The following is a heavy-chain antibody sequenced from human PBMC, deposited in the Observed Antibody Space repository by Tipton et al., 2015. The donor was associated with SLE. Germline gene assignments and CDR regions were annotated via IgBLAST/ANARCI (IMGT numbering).Heavy chain of an antibody. CDR2: ISGDGGTT. J-gene: IGHJ4*02. CDR1: GFTFDDYA. Sequence: GSLRLSCAASGFTFDDYAMHWVRQAPGKGLEWVSLISGDGGTTYYADSVKGRFTISRDNSKNSLYLQMNSLRTEDTALYYCAKDMGDSSGYFVDYWGQGTLVTVSS. CDR3: AKDMGDSSGYFVDY. D-gene: IGHD3-22*01. V-gene: IGHV3-43*02.